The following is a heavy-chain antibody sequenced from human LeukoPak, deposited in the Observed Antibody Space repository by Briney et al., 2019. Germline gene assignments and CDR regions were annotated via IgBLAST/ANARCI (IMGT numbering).Heavy chain of an antibody. CDR2: ISGSGGST. J-gene: IGHJ6*04. CDR3: ASTDYAWGSYRLDV. V-gene: IGHV3-23*01. D-gene: IGHD3-16*02. CDR1: GFTFSSYA. Sequence: GSLRPSCAASGFTFSSYAMSWVRQAPGKGLEWVSAISGSGGSTYYADSVKGRFTISRDNSKNTLYLQMNSLRAEDTAVYYCASTDYAWGSYRLDVWGKGTTVTVSS.